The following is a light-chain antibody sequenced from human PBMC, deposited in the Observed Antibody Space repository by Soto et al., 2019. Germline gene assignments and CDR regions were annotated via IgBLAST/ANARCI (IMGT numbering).Light chain of an antibody. CDR1: SRRLHKNGYND. J-gene: IGKJ1*01. Sequence: IVLTQSPLSLSVTPGEAASISCMSSSRRLHKNGYNDVDWYMQKPGQSPQLLIYLGSNRASGVPDRFSGSGSDTYFTLEISRVEADDVGVYYCMQPLENFRTFGQGTKVEIK. CDR3: MQPLENFRT. V-gene: IGKV2-28*01. CDR2: LGS.